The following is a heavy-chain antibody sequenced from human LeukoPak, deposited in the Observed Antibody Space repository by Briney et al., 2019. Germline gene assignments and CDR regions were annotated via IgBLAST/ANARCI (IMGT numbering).Heavy chain of an antibody. CDR3: ARRRMTAAVPYFDY. V-gene: IGHV4-59*08. CDR1: GGSISSYY. CDR2: IYYSGST. D-gene: IGHD6-13*01. Sequence: SETLSLTCTVSGGSISSYYWSWIRQPPGKGLEWIGYIYYSGSTNYNPSLKSRVTISVDTSKNQFSLKLSSVTAADTAVYYCARRRMTAAVPYFDYWGQGTLVTVSS. J-gene: IGHJ4*02.